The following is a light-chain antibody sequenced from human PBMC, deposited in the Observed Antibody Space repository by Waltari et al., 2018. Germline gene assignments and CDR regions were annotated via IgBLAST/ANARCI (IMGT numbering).Light chain of an antibody. CDR1: ETVLTW. CDR2: KAS. CDR3: LQYHSYSK. V-gene: IGKV1-5*03. Sequence: DIQMTQSPSTLSASVGDSVTIPCRASETVLTWLAWYQQKPGKAPKLRFYKASSLESGVPSRFSGSASGTEFTLTISSLQPDDSATYYCLQYHSYSKFGQGTKLEIK. J-gene: IGKJ2*01.